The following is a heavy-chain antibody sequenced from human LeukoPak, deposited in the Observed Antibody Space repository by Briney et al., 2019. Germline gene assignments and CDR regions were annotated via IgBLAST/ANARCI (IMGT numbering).Heavy chain of an antibody. CDR2: INPNSGGT. CDR1: GYTFTGYY. D-gene: IGHD1-26*01. Sequence: GASVKVSCKASGYTFTGYYMHWVRQAPGQGLEWMGWINPNSGGTNYAQKSQGRVTMTRDTSISTAYMELSRLRSDDTAVYYCARDQKTYIGGSYYYYYYGMDVWGQGTTVTVSS. CDR3: ARDQKTYIGGSYYYYYYGMDV. J-gene: IGHJ6*02. V-gene: IGHV1-2*02.